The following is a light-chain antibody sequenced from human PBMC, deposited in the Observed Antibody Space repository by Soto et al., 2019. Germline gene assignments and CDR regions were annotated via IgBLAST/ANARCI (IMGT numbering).Light chain of an antibody. CDR1: NSDIGGYDY. CDR3: SSFTGSTTWV. V-gene: IGLV2-14*03. Sequence: QSVLTQPASVSGSPGQSITISCTGTNSDIGGYDYVSWYQQHPGKAPKLLIYDASKRPSGLSNRFSGSKSGNTASLTISGLLTEDEADYYCSSFTGSTTWVFGGGTKLTVL. J-gene: IGLJ3*02. CDR2: DAS.